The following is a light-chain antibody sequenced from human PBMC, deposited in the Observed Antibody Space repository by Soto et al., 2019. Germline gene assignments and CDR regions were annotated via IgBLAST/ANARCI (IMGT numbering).Light chain of an antibody. V-gene: IGLV2-14*03. CDR3: TSYRRGPLYV. Sequence: QSALTQPASVSGSPGQSITISCTGISADVSSSNFVSWYQHRPGKAPSLILYDVSHRPSGVFNRFSGSKAGDTASLTISGLQLEDEADYYCTSYRRGPLYVFGTGTKLTVL. J-gene: IGLJ1*01. CDR1: SADVSSSNF. CDR2: DVS.